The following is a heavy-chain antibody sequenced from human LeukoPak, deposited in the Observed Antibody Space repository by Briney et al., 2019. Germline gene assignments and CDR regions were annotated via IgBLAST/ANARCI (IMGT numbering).Heavy chain of an antibody. Sequence: GGSLRLSCAASGFTFSSYEMNWVRQAPGKGLEWVSYISSSGSTIYYADSVKGRFTISRDNAKDSLYLQMNSLRAEDTAVYYCAELGITMIGGVWGKGTTVTIAS. J-gene: IGHJ6*04. CDR1: GFTFSSYE. CDR3: AELGITMIGGV. D-gene: IGHD3-10*02. CDR2: ISSSGSTI. V-gene: IGHV3-48*03.